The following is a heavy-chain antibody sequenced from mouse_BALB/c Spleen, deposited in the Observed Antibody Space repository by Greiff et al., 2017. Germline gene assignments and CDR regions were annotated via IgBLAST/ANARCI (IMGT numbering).Heavy chain of an antibody. D-gene: IGHD1-1*01. CDR2: ISSGGSYT. J-gene: IGHJ4*01. CDR3: ARRDYYGSSYYAMDY. Sequence: EVQVVESGGDLVKPGGSLKLSCAASGFTFSSYGMSWVRQTPDKRLEWVATISSGGSYTYYPDSVKGRFTISRDNAKNTLYLQMSSLKSEDTAMYYCARRDYYGSSYYAMDYWGQGTSVTVSS. CDR1: GFTFSSYG. V-gene: IGHV5-6*01.